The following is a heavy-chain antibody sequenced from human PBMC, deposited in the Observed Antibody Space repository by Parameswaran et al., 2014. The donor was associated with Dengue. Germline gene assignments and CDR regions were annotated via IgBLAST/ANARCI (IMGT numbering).Heavy chain of an antibody. V-gene: IGHV3-48*03. CDR2: ISSSGSTI. Sequence: WIRQPPGKGLEWVSYISSSGSTIYYADSVKGRFTISRDNAKNSLYLQMNSLRAEDTAVYYCARDGIAVAEDGFDYWGQGTLVTVSS. J-gene: IGHJ4*02. D-gene: IGHD6-19*01. CDR3: ARDGIAVAEDGFDY.